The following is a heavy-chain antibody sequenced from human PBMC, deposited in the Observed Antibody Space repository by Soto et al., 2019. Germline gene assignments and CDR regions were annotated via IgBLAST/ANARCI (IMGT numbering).Heavy chain of an antibody. CDR2: ISSSSSTI. CDR1: GFTFSSYS. CDR3: AGAPLSNPPLGFDY. Sequence: GGSLRLSCAASGFTFSSYSMNWVRQAPGKGLEWVSYISSSSSTIYYADSVKGRFTISRDNAKNSLYLQMNSLRAEDTAVYYCAGAPLSNPPLGFDYWGQGTLVTVSS. D-gene: IGHD7-27*01. V-gene: IGHV3-48*04. J-gene: IGHJ4*02.